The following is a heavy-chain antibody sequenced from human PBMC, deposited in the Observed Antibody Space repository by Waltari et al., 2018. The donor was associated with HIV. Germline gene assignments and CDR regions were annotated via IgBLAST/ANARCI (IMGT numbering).Heavy chain of an antibody. Sequence: EVQLVESGGGLVQLGGSLGLPCEAFGFTFCGSWMNWVRQAPGKGLVWVSRINSDGSSTSYADSVKGRFTISRDNAKNTLYLQMNSLRAEDTAVYYCARALYSSRLDYWGQGTLVTVSS. CDR1: GFTFCGSW. J-gene: IGHJ4*02. D-gene: IGHD6-13*01. CDR2: INSDGSST. V-gene: IGHV3-74*01. CDR3: ARALYSSRLDY.